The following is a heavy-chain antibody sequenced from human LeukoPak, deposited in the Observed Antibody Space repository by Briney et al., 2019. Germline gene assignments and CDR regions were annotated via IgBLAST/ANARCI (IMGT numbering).Heavy chain of an antibody. Sequence: GGSLRLSCAASGFTFEDYAMHWVRQAPGKGLEWVSGISWNSGSIGYADSVKGRFTISRDNAKNSLYLQMNSLRAEDTAFYYCAKAHEFYGNNWYADYWGQGTLVTVSS. CDR3: AKAHEFYGNNWYADY. CDR1: GFTFEDYA. CDR2: ISWNSGSI. D-gene: IGHD6-13*01. J-gene: IGHJ4*02. V-gene: IGHV3-9*01.